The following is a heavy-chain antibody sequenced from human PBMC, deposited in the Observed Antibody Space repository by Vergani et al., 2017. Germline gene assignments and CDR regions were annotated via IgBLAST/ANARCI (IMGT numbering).Heavy chain of an antibody. CDR2: IISIFGTA. Sequence: QVQLVQSGAEVKKPGSSVKVSCKASGGTFSSYAISWVRQAPGQGLEWMGGIISIFGTANYAQKFQGRVTMTADESTSTAYMELSSLRSEDTAVYYCARDDCSGGSCYEVGDWGQGTLVTVSS. CDR1: GGTFSSYA. J-gene: IGHJ4*02. D-gene: IGHD2-15*01. CDR3: ARDDCSGGSCYEVGD. V-gene: IGHV1-69*12.